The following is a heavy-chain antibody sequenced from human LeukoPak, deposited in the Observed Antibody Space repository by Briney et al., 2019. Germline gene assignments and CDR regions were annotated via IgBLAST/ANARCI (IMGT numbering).Heavy chain of an antibody. V-gene: IGHV4-61*01. CDR3: ARDNWNYGSSMDV. Sequence: SETLSLTCTVSGGSVSSGSYYWSWIRQPPGKGLEWIGYIYYSGSTNYNPSLKSRVTISVDTSKNQFSLKLSSVTAADTAVYHCARDNWNYGSSMDVWGQGTTVTVSS. J-gene: IGHJ6*02. CDR2: IYYSGST. CDR1: GGSVSSGSYY. D-gene: IGHD1-7*01.